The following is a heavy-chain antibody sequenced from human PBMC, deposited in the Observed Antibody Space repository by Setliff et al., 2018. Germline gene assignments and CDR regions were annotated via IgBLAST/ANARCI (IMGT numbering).Heavy chain of an antibody. CDR1: SGSFSGYY. V-gene: IGHV4-59*10. Sequence: SETLSLTCAVYSGSFSGYYWSWIRQPAGKGLEWIGRVYSNVGTNFNPSLKSRVTMSVDASKNQISLKLMSVTAADTAVYYCANCRYQVPYDYWGQGTLVTVSS. J-gene: IGHJ4*02. CDR2: VYSNVGT. D-gene: IGHD2-2*01. CDR3: ANCRYQVPYDY.